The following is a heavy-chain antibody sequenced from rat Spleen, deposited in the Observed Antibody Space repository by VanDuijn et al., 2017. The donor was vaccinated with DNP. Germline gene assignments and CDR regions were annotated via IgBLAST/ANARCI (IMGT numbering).Heavy chain of an antibody. CDR1: GFTFSDYG. CDR2: ISFAGGST. V-gene: IGHV5-22*01. CDR3: ARWNSGHFDY. Sequence: EVQLVESGGGLVQPGRSMKLSCSASGFTFSDYGMAWVLQAPTKSLEWVASISFAGGSTKYGDSVKGRFTISRDNAKNTLYLQMNSLRFEDMATYYCARWNSGHFDYWGQGVMVPVSS. J-gene: IGHJ2*01. D-gene: IGHD4-3*01.